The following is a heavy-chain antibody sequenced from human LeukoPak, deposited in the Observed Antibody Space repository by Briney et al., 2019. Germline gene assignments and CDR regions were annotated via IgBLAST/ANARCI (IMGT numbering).Heavy chain of an antibody. D-gene: IGHD3-22*01. Sequence: SGGSLRLSCAASGFTFSSNWMQWVRQAPGKGLVWVSRINSDGNITDYADSVKGRFTISRDNAKNSLYLQMNSLRAEDTAVYYCARCDSSGYYLLGAFDIWGQGTMVTVSS. V-gene: IGHV3-74*01. J-gene: IGHJ3*02. CDR2: INSDGNIT. CDR3: ARCDSSGYYLLGAFDI. CDR1: GFTFSSNW.